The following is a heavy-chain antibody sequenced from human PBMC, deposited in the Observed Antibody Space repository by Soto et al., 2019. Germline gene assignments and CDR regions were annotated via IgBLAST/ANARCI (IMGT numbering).Heavy chain of an antibody. CDR2: ISSSGDSP. CDR1: GFTFSNYA. J-gene: IGHJ4*02. Sequence: EVQLLESGGGLVQPGGSLRLSCAASGFTFSNYAMSWVRQAPGKGLEWVSAISSSGDSPYYADSVKGRFTVSRDNSKNTLYLQMSSRRVEDTAIYYCASNTIPPPHYGGQGPLVTVSS. V-gene: IGHV3-23*01. D-gene: IGHD2-21*01. CDR3: ASNTIPPPHY.